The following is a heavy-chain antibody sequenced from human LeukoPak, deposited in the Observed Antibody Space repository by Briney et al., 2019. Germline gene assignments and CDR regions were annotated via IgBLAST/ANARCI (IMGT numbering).Heavy chain of an antibody. CDR3: AREVPAAVAYFDY. V-gene: IGHV3-64*01. Sequence: GGSLRLTCAASGFTFNNFTMHWVRQAPRKELDHDSAISSNGGSTYYANSVRARFTSSRDNYKNTLYLQMGSLRAEDMAVYYCAREVPAAVAYFDYWGQGTLVTVSS. CDR1: GFTFNNFT. CDR2: ISSNGGST. D-gene: IGHD2-2*01. J-gene: IGHJ4*02.